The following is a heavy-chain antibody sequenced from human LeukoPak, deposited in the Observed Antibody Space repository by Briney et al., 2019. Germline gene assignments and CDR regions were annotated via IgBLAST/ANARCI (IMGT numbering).Heavy chain of an antibody. J-gene: IGHJ4*02. CDR3: ARDLRTIVVVVAATRVPGY. CDR1: GYTFTGYY. Sequence: ASVKVSCKASGYTFTGYYMHWVRQAPGQGLEWMGWINPNSGGTNYAQKFQGRVTMTRDTSISTAYMELSRLRSDDTAVYYCARDLRTIVVVVAATRVPGYWGQGTLVTVSS. CDR2: INPNSGGT. D-gene: IGHD2-15*01. V-gene: IGHV1-2*02.